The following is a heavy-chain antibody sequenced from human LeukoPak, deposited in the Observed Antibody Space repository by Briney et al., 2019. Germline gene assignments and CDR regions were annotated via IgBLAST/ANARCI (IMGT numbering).Heavy chain of an antibody. CDR1: GFTFSSYA. CDR3: ARESLWFGELYPTPNWFDP. V-gene: IGHV3-30-3*01. CDR2: ISYDGSNK. J-gene: IGHJ5*02. D-gene: IGHD3-10*01. Sequence: GGSLRLSCAASGFTFSSYAMHWVRQAPGKGLEWVAVISYDGSNKYYADSVKGRFTISRDNSKNTLYLQMNSLRAEDTAVYYCARESLWFGELYPTPNWFDPWGQGTLVTVSS.